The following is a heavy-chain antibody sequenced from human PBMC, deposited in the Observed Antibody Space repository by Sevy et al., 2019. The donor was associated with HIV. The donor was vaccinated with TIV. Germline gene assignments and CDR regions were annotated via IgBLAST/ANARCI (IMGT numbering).Heavy chain of an antibody. Sequence: SETLSLTCSVSGGSLSNPNYYWGWIRQSSGKGLEWIGSVYYNRNTFYNSALTSRVTMTIDTSRMHFSLRLRAVTAADTAVYYCARHYGDSSKFDSWGQGALVTVSS. CDR3: ARHYGDSSKFDS. CDR2: VYYNRNT. D-gene: IGHD4-17*01. CDR1: GGSLSNPNYY. V-gene: IGHV4-39*01. J-gene: IGHJ4*02.